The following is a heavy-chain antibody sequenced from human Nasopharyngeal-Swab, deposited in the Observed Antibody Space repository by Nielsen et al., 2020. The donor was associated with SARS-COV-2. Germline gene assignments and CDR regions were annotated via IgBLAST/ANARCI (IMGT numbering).Heavy chain of an antibody. Sequence: GESLKISCAASGFTFSNYAMHWVRQAPGKGLEWVAVISYDGSNKYYADSVKGRFTISRDNSKNTLYLQMNSLRAEDTAVYYCASSPGIAAPTGMDVWGQGTTVTVSS. CDR2: ISYDGSNK. CDR3: ASSPGIAAPTGMDV. V-gene: IGHV3-30*04. CDR1: GFTFSNYA. D-gene: IGHD6-13*01. J-gene: IGHJ6*02.